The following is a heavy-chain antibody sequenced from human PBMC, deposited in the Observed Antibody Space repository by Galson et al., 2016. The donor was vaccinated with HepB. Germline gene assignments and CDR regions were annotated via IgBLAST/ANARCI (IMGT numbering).Heavy chain of an antibody. J-gene: IGHJ4*02. CDR3: ANGGYYNFDQ. Sequence: SLRLSCAASGFTFSNAWMSWVRQAPGKGLEWVGRIKSKTDGGTTDYAAPVKGRFTISRDDSKNTLYLQMNSLRPEDTAVYYCANGGYYNFDQWGQGTLVTVSS. CDR1: GFTFSNAW. D-gene: IGHD3-22*01. V-gene: IGHV3-15*01. CDR2: IKSKTDGGTT.